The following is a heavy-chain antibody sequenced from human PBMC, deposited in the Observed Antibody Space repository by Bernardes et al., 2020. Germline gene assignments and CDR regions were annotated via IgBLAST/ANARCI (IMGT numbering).Heavy chain of an antibody. V-gene: IGHV1-18*01. CDR1: GYTFTSYG. CDR3: ARGVVITPLDY. D-gene: IGHD3-22*01. CDR2: TSAYNGNT. J-gene: IGHJ4*02. Sequence: ASVKVSCKASGYTFTSYGIRWVRQALGQGLDWMGWTSAYNGNTNYAQKLQGRVTMTTDTSTSTAYMELRSLRSDDTAVYYCARGVVITPLDYWDQGTLVTVSS.